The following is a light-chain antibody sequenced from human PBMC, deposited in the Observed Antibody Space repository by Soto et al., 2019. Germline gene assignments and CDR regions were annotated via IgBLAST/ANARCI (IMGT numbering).Light chain of an antibody. CDR2: EAS. Sequence: EIVLTQSPGTLSLSPGDRATLSCRASQSVTSSYLAWFQQKPGQAPRLLIYEASSRGTGIPDRFSGSGSGTDFTLTINRLEPEDFAVYSCHQYGSSPLTFGQGTKLE. CDR3: HQYGSSPLT. V-gene: IGKV3-20*01. J-gene: IGKJ2*01. CDR1: QSVTSSY.